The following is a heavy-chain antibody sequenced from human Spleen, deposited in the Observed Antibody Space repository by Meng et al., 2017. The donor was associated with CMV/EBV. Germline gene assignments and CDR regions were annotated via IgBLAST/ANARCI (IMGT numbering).Heavy chain of an antibody. CDR1: SSNSAA. Sequence: SSNSAAWNWIRQSPSRGLEWLGRTYYRSKWYNDYAVSVKSRITINPDTSKNQFSLRLSSMTAADTAVYFCARGGVRVRLLSRLRWFDPWGQGTLVTVSS. CDR3: ARGGVRVRLLSRLRWFDP. D-gene: IGHD3-10*02. CDR2: TYYRSKWYN. V-gene: IGHV6-1*01. J-gene: IGHJ5*02.